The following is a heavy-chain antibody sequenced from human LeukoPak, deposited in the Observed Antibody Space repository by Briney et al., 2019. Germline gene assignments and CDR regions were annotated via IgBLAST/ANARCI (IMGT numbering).Heavy chain of an antibody. CDR2: IYPGDSDT. V-gene: IGHV5-51*01. CDR3: ARGVEMATITDHDAFDI. D-gene: IGHD5-24*01. J-gene: IGHJ3*02. CDR1: GYSFTSYW. Sequence: GESLKISCKGSGYSFTSYWIGWVRQMPGKGLEWMGIIYPGDSDTRYSPSFQGQVTISADKSISTAYLQWSSLKASDTAMYCCARGVEMATITDHDAFDIWGQGTMVTVSS.